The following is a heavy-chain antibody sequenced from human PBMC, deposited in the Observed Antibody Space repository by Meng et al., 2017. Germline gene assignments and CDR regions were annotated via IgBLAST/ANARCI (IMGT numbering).Heavy chain of an antibody. D-gene: IGHD2-15*01. Sequence: GHMQESVPGLVKPSGTLSLTCAVSGGSISSSNWWSWARQPPGKGLEWIGEIYHSGSNNYNPSLKSRVTISVDKSKNQFSLKLSSVTAADTAVYYCARWSIYCSGGSCYSFDYWGQGTLVTVSS. CDR1: GGSISSSNW. CDR2: IYHSGSN. V-gene: IGHV4-4*02. CDR3: ARWSIYCSGGSCYSFDY. J-gene: IGHJ4*02.